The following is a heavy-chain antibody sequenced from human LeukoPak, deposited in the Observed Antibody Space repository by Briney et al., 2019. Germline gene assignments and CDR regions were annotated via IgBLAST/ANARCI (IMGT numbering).Heavy chain of an antibody. CDR3: AKGIPTAIVVVPAPDY. V-gene: IGHV3-30*02. D-gene: IGHD2-2*01. CDR1: GFTFSSYG. Sequence: GGSLRLSCAASGFTFSSYGMHWVRQAPGKGLEWVAFIRYDGSNKYYADSVKGRFTISRDNSKNTLYLQMNSLRAGDTAVYYCAKGIPTAIVVVPAPDYWGQGTLVTVSS. CDR2: IRYDGSNK. J-gene: IGHJ4*02.